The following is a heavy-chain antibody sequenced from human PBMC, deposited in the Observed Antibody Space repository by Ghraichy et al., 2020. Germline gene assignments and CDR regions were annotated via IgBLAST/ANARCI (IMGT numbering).Heavy chain of an antibody. V-gene: IGHV3-21*01. CDR3: ARGGSGSYPRDAAVDN. D-gene: IGHD3-10*01. Sequence: GGSLRLSCAASGFTFSSYTMTLVRQAPGKGLEWVSSISSSGTYVYYGDSVKGRFTISRDNAKQSLFLQMNTLRAEDTAVYYCARGGSGSYPRDAAVDNWGQGIMVTVS. CDR1: GFTFSSYT. CDR2: ISSSGTYV. J-gene: IGHJ3*02.